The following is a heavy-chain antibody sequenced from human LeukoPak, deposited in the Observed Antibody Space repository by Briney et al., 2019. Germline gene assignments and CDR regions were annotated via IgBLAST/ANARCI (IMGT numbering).Heavy chain of an antibody. V-gene: IGHV3-30-3*01. CDR2: ISYDGSNK. Sequence: GGSLRLSCAASGFTFSSYAITWVRQAPGKGLEWVAIISYDGSNKYYADSVKGRFTISRDNSKNTLYLQMNSLRAEDTAVYYCAREQTIAVAGTIDYWGQGTLVTVSS. D-gene: IGHD6-19*01. J-gene: IGHJ4*02. CDR3: AREQTIAVAGTIDY. CDR1: GFTFSSYA.